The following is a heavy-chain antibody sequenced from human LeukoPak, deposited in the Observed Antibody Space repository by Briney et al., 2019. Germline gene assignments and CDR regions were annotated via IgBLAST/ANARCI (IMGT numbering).Heavy chain of an antibody. CDR3: ARDGSGSYYRDYFDY. D-gene: IGHD3-10*01. CDR2: IYYSGST. J-gene: IGHJ4*02. V-gene: IGHV4-59*12. CDR1: GGSISRYY. Sequence: PSETLSLTCTVSGGSISRYYWSWIRQPPGKGLEWIGYIYYSGSTNYNPSLKSRVTISVDTSKNQFSLKLSSVTAADTAVYYCARDGSGSYYRDYFDYWGQGTLVTVSS.